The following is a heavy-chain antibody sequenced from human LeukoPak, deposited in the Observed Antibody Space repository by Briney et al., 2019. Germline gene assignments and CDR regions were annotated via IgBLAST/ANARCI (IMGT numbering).Heavy chain of an antibody. J-gene: IGHJ4*02. CDR1: GGFFSGYY. D-gene: IGHD3-9*01. CDR3: ARERPSYYDILTGYYPRSLPYYFDY. CDR2: INHSGST. V-gene: IGHV4-34*01. Sequence: SETLSLTCAVYGGFFSGYYWSWIRQPPGKGLEWIGEINHSGSTNYNPSLKSRVTISVDTSKNQFSLKLSSVTAADTAVYYCARERPSYYDILTGYYPRSLPYYFDYWGQGTLVTVSS.